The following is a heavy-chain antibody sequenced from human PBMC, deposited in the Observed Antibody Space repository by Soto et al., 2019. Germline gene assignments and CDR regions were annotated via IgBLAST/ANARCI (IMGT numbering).Heavy chain of an antibody. D-gene: IGHD3-10*01. V-gene: IGHV3-21*01. CDR2: ISSSSSYI. CDR1: GFTFSSYS. CDR3: ASGPSKKSMVRGVINGY. J-gene: IGHJ4*02. Sequence: GGSLRLSCAASGFTFSSYSMNWVRQAPGKGLEWVSSISSSSSYIYYADSVKGRFTISRDNAKNSLYLQMNSLRAEDTAVYYCASGPSKKSMVRGVINGYWGQGTLVTVSS.